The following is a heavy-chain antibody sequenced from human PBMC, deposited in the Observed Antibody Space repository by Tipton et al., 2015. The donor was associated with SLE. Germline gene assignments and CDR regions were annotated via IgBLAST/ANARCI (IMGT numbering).Heavy chain of an antibody. V-gene: IGHV4-34*01. J-gene: IGHJ5*02. Sequence: TLSLTCAVYGGTFSGYYWSWIRQPPGKGLEWIGEINHSGSTNYNPSLKSPVTISVDTSKNQFSLKLSSVTAADTAVYYCARNPTSYCSGGSCYSPWFDPWGQGTLVTVSS. CDR3: ARNPTSYCSGGSCYSPWFDP. D-gene: IGHD2-15*01. CDR1: GGTFSGYY. CDR2: INHSGST.